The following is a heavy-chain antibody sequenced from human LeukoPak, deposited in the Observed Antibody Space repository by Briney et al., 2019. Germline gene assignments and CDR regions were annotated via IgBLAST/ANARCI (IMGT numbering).Heavy chain of an antibody. V-gene: IGHV3-30*02. D-gene: IGHD5-18*01. Sequence: GGSLRLSCAASGFTFSSYGIHWVRQAPGKGLEWVTFIQYDGSNKYADSVKGRFTISRDNSKNVLYLQMNSLRAEDTALYYCAKSSSRLDTSSFEYWGQGTLVAVSS. CDR2: IQYDGSNK. J-gene: IGHJ4*02. CDR3: AKSSSRLDTSSFEY. CDR1: GFTFSSYG.